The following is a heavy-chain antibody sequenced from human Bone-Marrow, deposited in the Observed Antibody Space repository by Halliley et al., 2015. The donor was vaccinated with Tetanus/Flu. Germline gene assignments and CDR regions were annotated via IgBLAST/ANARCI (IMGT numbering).Heavy chain of an antibody. J-gene: IGHJ2*01. V-gene: IGHV5-51*01. Sequence: VQLVQSGAEVKKPGESLKISCKASGYSFTTFWIAWVRQMPGEGLEWVGIIHCGESDARYSPSFEGQVTISVGKSISTAYLQWSSLKASDTAMYYCARHKGVPNFYWYFDLWGRGTQVTASS. D-gene: IGHD2-2*01. CDR3: ARHKGVPNFYWYFDL. CDR2: IHCGESDA. CDR1: GYSFTTFW.